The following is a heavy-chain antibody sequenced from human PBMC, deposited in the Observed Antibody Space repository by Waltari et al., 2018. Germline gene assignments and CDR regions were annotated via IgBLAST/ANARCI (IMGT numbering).Heavy chain of an antibody. CDR1: GGSISSSIYY. D-gene: IGHD6-13*01. CDR2: IYYNGTS. J-gene: IGHJ4*02. CDR3: ARHDSSTWKRPVDY. V-gene: IGHV4-39*01. Sequence: QLPLQESGPGLVKPSETLSLPCTVSGGSISSSIYYWGFIRQPPGKGPEWIASIYYNGTSYDSPSLNSRLTISVDTSKNQISLKLSSVTAADTAMYYCARHDSSTWKRPVDYWGQGTLVTVSS.